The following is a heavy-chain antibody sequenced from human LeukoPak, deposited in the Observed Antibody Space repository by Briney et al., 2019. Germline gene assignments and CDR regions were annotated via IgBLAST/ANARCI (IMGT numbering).Heavy chain of an antibody. CDR1: GYTFTSYG. J-gene: IGHJ5*02. CDR2: ISAYNGNT. D-gene: IGHD6-13*01. V-gene: IGHV1-18*01. CDR3: ARGGIAAAGTRYNWFDP. Sequence: ASVKVSCKASGYTFTSYGISWVRQALGQGLEWMGWISAYNGNTNYAQKLRGRVTMTTDTSTSTAYMELRSLRSDDAAVYYCARGGIAAAGTRYNWFDPWGQGTLVTVSS.